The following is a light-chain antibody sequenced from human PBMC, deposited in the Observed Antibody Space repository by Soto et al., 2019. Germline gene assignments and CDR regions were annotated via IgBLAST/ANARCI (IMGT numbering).Light chain of an antibody. CDR1: SSNIGTNS. Sequence: QSVLTQPPSASGTPGQRVSISCSGSSSNIGTNSVNWYQQLPGTAPKLLIYGNYERPSGVPDRFSGSRSGTSASLAISGLQSEDASDYYCASLDDSLNGVVFGGGTKLTVL. CDR2: GNY. J-gene: IGLJ2*01. CDR3: ASLDDSLNGVV. V-gene: IGLV1-44*01.